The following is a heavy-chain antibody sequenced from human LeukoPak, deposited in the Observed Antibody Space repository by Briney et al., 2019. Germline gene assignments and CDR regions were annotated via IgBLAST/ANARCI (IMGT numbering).Heavy chain of an antibody. Sequence: GGSLRLSCAASGFTFSSYWTHWVRQAPGKGLVWVSRINSDGSSTSYADSVKGRFTISRDNAKNTLYQQMNSLRAEDTAVYYCAREMTYYYDSSGSLFFDYWGQGTLVTVSS. V-gene: IGHV3-74*01. CDR3: AREMTYYYDSSGSLFFDY. J-gene: IGHJ4*02. CDR2: INSDGSST. CDR1: GFTFSSYW. D-gene: IGHD3-22*01.